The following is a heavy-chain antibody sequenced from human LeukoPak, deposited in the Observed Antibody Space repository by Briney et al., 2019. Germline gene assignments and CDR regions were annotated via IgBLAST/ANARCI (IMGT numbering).Heavy chain of an antibody. V-gene: IGHV4-59*08. CDR1: GGSISSYY. Sequence: SETLSLTCTVSGGSISSYYWSWIRQPPGKGLEWIGYIYYSGSTNYNPSLKSRVTVSVDTSKNQFSLKLSSVTAADTAVYYCARHADRDGYKYYFDYWGQGTLVTVSS. CDR2: IYYSGST. CDR3: ARHADRDGYKYYFDY. J-gene: IGHJ4*02. D-gene: IGHD5-12*01.